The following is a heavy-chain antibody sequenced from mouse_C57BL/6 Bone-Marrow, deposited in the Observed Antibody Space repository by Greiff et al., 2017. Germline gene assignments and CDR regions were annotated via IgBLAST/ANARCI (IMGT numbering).Heavy chain of an antibody. CDR3: ARGGFDY. CDR1: GYSITSDY. J-gene: IGHJ2*01. V-gene: IGHV3-8*01. Sequence: DVKLVESGPGLAKPSQTLSLTCSVTGYSITSDYWTWIRKFPGNKLEYIGYISYSGSTYYNPSLKSRISITRDTSKNQYYLQLNSVTTEDTATYYCARGGFDYWGQGTTLTVSS. CDR2: ISYSGST.